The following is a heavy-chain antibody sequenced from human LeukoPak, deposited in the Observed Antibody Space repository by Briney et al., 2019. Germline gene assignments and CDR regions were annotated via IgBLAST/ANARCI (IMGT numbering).Heavy chain of an antibody. CDR3: ARARLGGGYNYV. D-gene: IGHD5-18*01. Sequence: GGSLTLSCAASGISFGDHYMDWVRQAPGKGLEWVGRAINKANSYTTHYAASVKGRFTIPRDDSDNSLYPQMNSLTPEDTTVHYCARARLGGGYNYVWGQGTLVTVSS. CDR2: AINKANSYTT. V-gene: IGHV3-72*01. J-gene: IGHJ4*02. CDR1: GISFGDHY.